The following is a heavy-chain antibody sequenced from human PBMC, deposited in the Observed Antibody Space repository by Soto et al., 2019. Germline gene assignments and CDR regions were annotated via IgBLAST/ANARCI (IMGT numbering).Heavy chain of an antibody. V-gene: IGHV5-10-1*01. CDR3: ARLEKWYYNYYGLDV. Sequence: PGESLKISCQGSGYSFTTYCNSWVLQMPWKGLEWMGKIDPGDSSTNYSPSFRGHITISVDRSINTAHLQFSSLKAADTAVYYCARLEKWYYNYYGLDVWGQGTMVTVSS. CDR1: GYSFTTYC. D-gene: IGHD1-26*01. J-gene: IGHJ6*02. CDR2: IDPGDSST.